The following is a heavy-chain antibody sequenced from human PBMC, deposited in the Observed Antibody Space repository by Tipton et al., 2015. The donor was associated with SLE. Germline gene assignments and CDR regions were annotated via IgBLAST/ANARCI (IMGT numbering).Heavy chain of an antibody. V-gene: IGHV3-74*01. Sequence: SLRLSCAASGFTFSSYWMHWVRHVPGKGLVWVSYINTDGSATGYEDSVKGRFTISRDNAKNMLYLQMNSLRAGDTAVYYCADNWRYGAFDIWGQGTMVTVSS. CDR2: INTDGSAT. CDR1: GFTFSSYW. CDR3: ADNWRYGAFDI. D-gene: IGHD1-1*01. J-gene: IGHJ3*02.